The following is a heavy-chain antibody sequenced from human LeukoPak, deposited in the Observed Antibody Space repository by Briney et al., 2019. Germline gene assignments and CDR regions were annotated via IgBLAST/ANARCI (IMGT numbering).Heavy chain of an antibody. CDR3: ARDRHYDFWSGYQEPFDY. Sequence: GASVKVSCKASGYTFTGYYMHWVRQAPGQGLEWMGWINPNSGGTNYAQKFQGRVTMTRDTSISTAYMELSRLRSDDTAVYYCARDRHYDFWSGYQEPFDYWGQGTLVTVSS. D-gene: IGHD3-3*01. CDR1: GYTFTGYY. V-gene: IGHV1-2*02. J-gene: IGHJ4*02. CDR2: INPNSGGT.